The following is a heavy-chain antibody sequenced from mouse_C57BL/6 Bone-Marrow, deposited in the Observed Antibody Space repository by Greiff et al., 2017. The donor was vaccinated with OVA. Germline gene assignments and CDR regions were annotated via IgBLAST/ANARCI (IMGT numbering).Heavy chain of an antibody. D-gene: IGHD1-1*01. CDR2: IDPNSGGT. CDR1: GYTFTSYW. V-gene: IGHV1-72*01. Sequence: VQLQQPGAELVKPGASVKLSCKASGYTFTSYWMHWVKQRPGRGLEWIGRIDPNSGGTKYNEKFKSKATLTVDKPSSTAYMQLSSLTSEDSAVYYCASPSYYGSSLFAYWGQGTLVTVSA. CDR3: ASPSYYGSSLFAY. J-gene: IGHJ3*01.